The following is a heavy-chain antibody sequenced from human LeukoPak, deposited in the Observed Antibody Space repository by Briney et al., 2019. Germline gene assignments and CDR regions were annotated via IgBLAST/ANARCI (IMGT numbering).Heavy chain of an antibody. CDR2: VSGSGSTI. J-gene: IGHJ4*02. V-gene: IGHV3-48*03. CDR3: ARDLRYCGGGGCLPIPYLDC. Sequence: GGSLRLSCAASGFTFSSYEMNWVRQAPGKGLEWVSYVSGSGSTIYYADSVEGRFTISRDTAKNSLYLQMNSLRAEDTAVYYCARDLRYCGGGGCLPIPYLDCWGQGTLVTVSS. D-gene: IGHD2-15*01. CDR1: GFTFSSYE.